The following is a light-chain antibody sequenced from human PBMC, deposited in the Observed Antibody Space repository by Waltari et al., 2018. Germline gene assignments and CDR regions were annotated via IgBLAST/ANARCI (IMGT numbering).Light chain of an antibody. J-gene: IGKJ4*01. Sequence: DIQLIQSPSSVSASVGDRVTITCRAGQAVTSRLAWYQQKPGRAPRLLIFGATTLLSGVPSRFSGSGSGTDFTLTISSLQPEDYATYFCQQGSSFPLTFGGGTTV. CDR2: GAT. CDR3: QQGSSFPLT. V-gene: IGKV1-12*01. CDR1: QAVTSR.